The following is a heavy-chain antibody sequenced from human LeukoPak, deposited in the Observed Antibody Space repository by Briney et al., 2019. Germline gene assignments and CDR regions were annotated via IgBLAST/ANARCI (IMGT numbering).Heavy chain of an antibody. V-gene: IGHV3-9*01. J-gene: IGHJ5*02. CDR3: AKDQGYSYGYNWFDP. Sequence: GGSLRLSCAASGFTFDDYAMHWVRQAPGKGLGWVSGISWNSGSIGYADSVKGRFTISRDNAKNSLYLQMNSLRAEDTALYYCAKDQGYSYGYNWFDPWGQGTLVTVSS. CDR2: ISWNSGSI. D-gene: IGHD5-18*01. CDR1: GFTFDDYA.